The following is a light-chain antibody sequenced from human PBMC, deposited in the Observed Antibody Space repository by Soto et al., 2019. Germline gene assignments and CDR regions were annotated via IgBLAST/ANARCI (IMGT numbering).Light chain of an antibody. CDR2: DVT. J-gene: IGLJ1*01. Sequence: QSVLTQPRSVSGSPGQSATISCTGISTDVGGYNYVSWYQQHPGKVPKLIIFDVTKRPSWVPDRFSASKSGNTASLTIAGLQAEAEADYYCCSFAGPYTFGFGSGTKFTV. CDR3: CSFAGPYTFG. V-gene: IGLV2-11*01. CDR1: STDVGGYNY.